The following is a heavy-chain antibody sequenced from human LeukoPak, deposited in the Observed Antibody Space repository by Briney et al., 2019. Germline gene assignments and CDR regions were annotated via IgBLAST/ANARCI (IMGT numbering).Heavy chain of an antibody. D-gene: IGHD3-22*01. CDR3: ARAERRPYYDSSGFQDAFDI. J-gene: IGHJ3*02. CDR1: GFTFSSYG. CDR2: ISGSGGST. V-gene: IGHV3-23*01. Sequence: GGSLRLSCAASGFTFSSYGMSWVRQAPGKGLEWVSAISGSGGSTYYADSVKGRFTISRDDSKNTLYLQMNSLRAEDTAVYYCARAERRPYYDSSGFQDAFDIWGQGTMVTVSS.